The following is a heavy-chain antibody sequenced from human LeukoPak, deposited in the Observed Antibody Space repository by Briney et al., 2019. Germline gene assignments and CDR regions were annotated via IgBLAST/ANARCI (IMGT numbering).Heavy chain of an antibody. CDR2: IYYSGST. Sequence: SETLSLTCTVSGGSISSYYWSWVRQPPGKGLEWIGYIYYSGSTNYNPSLKSRVTISVDTSKNQFSLKLSSVTAADTAVYYCTRGRAATHVDYWGQGTLVTVSS. CDR1: GGSISSYY. V-gene: IGHV4-59*01. CDR3: TRGRAATHVDY. J-gene: IGHJ4*02. D-gene: IGHD2-15*01.